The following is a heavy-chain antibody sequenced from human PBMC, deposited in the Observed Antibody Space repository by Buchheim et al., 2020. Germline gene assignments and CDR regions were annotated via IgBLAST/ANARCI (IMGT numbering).Heavy chain of an antibody. Sequence: QVQLVQSGAEVKKPGASVKVSCKASGYTFTSYDINWVRQATGQGLEWMGWMNPNSGNSGYAQKLQGRVTMTRNTSISTANMELSSLRSEDTAVYYCARAPGRYQSPSRKRGWFDPWGQGTL. D-gene: IGHD2-2*01. CDR2: MNPNSGNS. CDR1: GYTFTSYD. J-gene: IGHJ5*02. CDR3: ARAPGRYQSPSRKRGWFDP. V-gene: IGHV1-8*01.